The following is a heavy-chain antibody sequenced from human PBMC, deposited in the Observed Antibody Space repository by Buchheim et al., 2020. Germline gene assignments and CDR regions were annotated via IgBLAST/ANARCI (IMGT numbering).Heavy chain of an antibody. CDR3: ARGDSMDV. V-gene: IGHV3-7*01. CDR1: GFTFSNYW. CDR2: IKSDGSEK. D-gene: IGHD3/OR15-3a*01. J-gene: IGHJ6*02. Sequence: EVQLVESGGGLVQPGGSLRLSCAASGFTFSNYWMSWVRQTPGKGLEWVATIKSDGSEKYYVDSVKGRFTISRDNAKNSRYLQMNSLRGEDTAVCYCARGDSMDVWGQGTT.